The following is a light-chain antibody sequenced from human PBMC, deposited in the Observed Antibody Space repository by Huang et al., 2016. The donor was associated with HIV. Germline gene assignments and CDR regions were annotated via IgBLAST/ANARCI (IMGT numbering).Light chain of an antibody. CDR3: QQRSNWVFT. CDR1: QSVSSY. Sequence: EIVLTQSPATLSLSPGERATLSCRASQSVSSYLAWYQRKPGQAPRFLIYDASNRATGIPARFSGSGSGTDFTLTISSLEPEDLAVYYCQQRSNWVFTFGPGTKVHIK. J-gene: IGKJ3*01. V-gene: IGKV3-11*01. CDR2: DAS.